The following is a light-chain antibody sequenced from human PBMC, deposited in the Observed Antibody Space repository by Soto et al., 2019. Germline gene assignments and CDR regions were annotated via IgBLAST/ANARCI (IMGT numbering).Light chain of an antibody. Sequence: EIVLTQSPGTLSLSPGERATLSCRASQSVSSSYLAWYQQKPGQAPRLLIYGASSRATGIPDRFNGSGSGTDFTLTISSLEPEDAALYYCQQRSNWPPINFGQGTRLEIK. V-gene: IGKV3D-20*02. CDR2: GAS. J-gene: IGKJ5*01. CDR1: QSVSSSY. CDR3: QQRSNWPPIN.